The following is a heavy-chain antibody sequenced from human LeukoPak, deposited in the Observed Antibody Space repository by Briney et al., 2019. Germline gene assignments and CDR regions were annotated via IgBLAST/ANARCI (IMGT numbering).Heavy chain of an antibody. CDR3: AIMHPYYDGSGYWVQ. V-gene: IGHV3-23*01. CDR1: GFTFSSYA. D-gene: IGHD3-22*01. CDR2: ISTSGGSS. J-gene: IGHJ4*02. Sequence: GGSLRLSCAASGFTFSSYAMSWVRQAPGKGLEWVSGISTSGGSSSYADSVKGRFTISRDNPRNTLYMQMNSLRAEDTALYYCAIMHPYYDGSGYWVQWGQGTLVTVS.